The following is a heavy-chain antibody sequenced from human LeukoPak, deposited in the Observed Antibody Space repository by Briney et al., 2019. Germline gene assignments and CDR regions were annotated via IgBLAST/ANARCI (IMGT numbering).Heavy chain of an antibody. CDR2: ISYDGSNK. Sequence: GGSLRLSCAASGSTFSSYAMHWVRQAPGKGLEWVAVISYDGSNKYYADSVKGRFTISRDNSKNTLYLQMNSLRAEDTAVYYCARAPFDIWGQGTMVTVSS. V-gene: IGHV3-30-3*01. CDR1: GSTFSSYA. CDR3: ARAPFDI. J-gene: IGHJ3*02.